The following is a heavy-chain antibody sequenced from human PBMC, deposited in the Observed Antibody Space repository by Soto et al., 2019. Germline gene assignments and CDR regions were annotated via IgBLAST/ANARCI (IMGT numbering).Heavy chain of an antibody. CDR2: ISSSGGRT. Sequence: EVQLLESGGGFVQPGGSLRLSCAASGFTFSSYTMSWVRQGPGKGLEWVSGISSSGGRTVYADSVKGRFTISRDNFKNTLYLQMNSLRAEDTAVYYCAKGWGDYWGQGTPVTVSS. J-gene: IGHJ4*02. CDR1: GFTFSSYT. D-gene: IGHD7-27*01. V-gene: IGHV3-23*01. CDR3: AKGWGDY.